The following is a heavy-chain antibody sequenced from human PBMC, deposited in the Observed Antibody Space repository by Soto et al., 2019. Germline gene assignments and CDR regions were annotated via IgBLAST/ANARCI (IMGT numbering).Heavy chain of an antibody. Sequence: ASVNVSCKSSGYTFTDYYIHWVRQSPGQGLEWMGWINANSGGTKIPQKFQGRVIMTRDTSISTAYMELTRLTSDDTAVYYCARAGLTTLELATTYWGQGTLVTVSS. D-gene: IGHD5-12*01. V-gene: IGHV1-2*02. J-gene: IGHJ4*02. CDR1: GYTFTDYY. CDR3: ARAGLTTLELATTY. CDR2: INANSGGT.